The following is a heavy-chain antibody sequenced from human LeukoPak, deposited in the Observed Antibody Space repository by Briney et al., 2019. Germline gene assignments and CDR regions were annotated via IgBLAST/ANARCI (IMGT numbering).Heavy chain of an antibody. V-gene: IGHV1-3*01. D-gene: IGHD5-18*01. Sequence: GASVKVSCKASGYTFTSYAMHWVRQAPGQRLEWMGWINAGNGNTKYSQKLQGRVTMTTDTSTSTAYMELRSLRSDDTAVYYCARVDSYGYGRDFDYWGQGTLVTVSS. J-gene: IGHJ4*02. CDR1: GYTFTSYA. CDR3: ARVDSYGYGRDFDY. CDR2: INAGNGNT.